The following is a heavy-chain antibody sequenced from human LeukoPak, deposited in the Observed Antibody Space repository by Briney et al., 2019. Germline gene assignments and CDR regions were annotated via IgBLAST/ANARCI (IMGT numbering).Heavy chain of an antibody. J-gene: IGHJ4*02. D-gene: IGHD6-13*01. CDR3: ARDFMYSITCAGC. CDR1: GFTFSSYW. Sequence: GGSLRLSCAASGFTFSSYWMSWVRQAPGKGLMWVSRIKTDGSSTSYADSVKGRFTISRDNAKNTLYLQMNSLRVEDTAVYYCARDFMYSITCAGCWGQGTLVTVSS. CDR2: IKTDGSST. V-gene: IGHV3-74*01.